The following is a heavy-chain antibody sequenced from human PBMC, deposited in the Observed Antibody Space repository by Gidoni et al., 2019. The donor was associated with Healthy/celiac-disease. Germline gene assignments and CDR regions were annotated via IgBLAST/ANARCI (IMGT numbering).Heavy chain of an antibody. CDR1: GGSLSGYF. V-gene: IGHV4-34*01. D-gene: IGHD6-6*01. CDR3: ARGGGSIAAPTVMDV. Sequence: QVQLQQWGAGLLKPSETLSLTCAVYGGSLSGYFWSWIRQPPGKGLEYIGEINQSGSTNYNASLKSRVTISVDTSNNQFSLRLSSVTAADTAVYYCARGGGSIAAPTVMDVWGKGTTVTVSS. J-gene: IGHJ6*03. CDR2: INQSGST.